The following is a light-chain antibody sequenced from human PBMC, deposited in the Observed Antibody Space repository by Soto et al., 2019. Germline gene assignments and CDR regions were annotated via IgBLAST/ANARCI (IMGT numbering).Light chain of an antibody. CDR2: KAP. CDR3: QAYNSSPWT. J-gene: IGKJ1*01. Sequence: IQMIQSPSTLPASVGDRITITSRASQSISSWLAWYQQKPGKAPKLLIYKAPSVESGVTSRFSGSGPETDFTPTNSSLQPDNCAPYYYQAYNSSPWTFGQGTNVDIK. V-gene: IGKV1-5*03. CDR1: QSISSW.